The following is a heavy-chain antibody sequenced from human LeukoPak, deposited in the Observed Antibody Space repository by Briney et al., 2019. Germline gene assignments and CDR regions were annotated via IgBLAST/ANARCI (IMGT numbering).Heavy chain of an antibody. D-gene: IGHD3-22*01. J-gene: IGHJ3*02. CDR3: ASQYYYDSSGYYVDAFDI. CDR1: GFTVSSNY. V-gene: IGHV3-53*01. Sequence: GALRLSCAGSGFTVSSNYMSWVRQAPGKGLEWVSVIYSGGSTYYADSVKGRFTVSRDNSKNTLFLQMNNLRAEDTAVYYCASQYYYDSSGYYVDAFDIWGQGTMVTVSS. CDR2: IYSGGST.